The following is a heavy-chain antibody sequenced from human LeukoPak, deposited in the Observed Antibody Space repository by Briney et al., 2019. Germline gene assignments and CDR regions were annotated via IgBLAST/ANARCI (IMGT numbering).Heavy chain of an antibody. Sequence: SETLSLTCTVSGVSISSYYWSWIRQPPGKGLEWIGYIYYSGSTNYNPSLKSRVTISVDTSKNQISLRLSSVTAADTAIYYCARGNSDRFPPYMDYWGQGILVIVSS. CDR2: IYYSGST. CDR1: GVSISSYY. V-gene: IGHV4-59*08. D-gene: IGHD4-23*01. J-gene: IGHJ4*02. CDR3: ARGNSDRFPPYMDY.